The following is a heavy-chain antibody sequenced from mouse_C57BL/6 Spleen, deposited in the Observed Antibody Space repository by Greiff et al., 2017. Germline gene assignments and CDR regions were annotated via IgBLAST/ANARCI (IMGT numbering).Heavy chain of an antibody. D-gene: IGHD1-1*01. V-gene: IGHV1-64*01. Sequence: QVQLQQPGAELVKPGASVKLSCKASGYTFTSYWMHWVKQRPGQGLEWIGMIHPNSGSTNYNEKFKSKATLTVDKSAGTAYMQLSSLTSEDSAVYYCARPGGSSSPFAYWGQGTLVTVSA. CDR2: IHPNSGST. CDR1: GYTFTSYW. CDR3: ARPGGSSSPFAY. J-gene: IGHJ3*01.